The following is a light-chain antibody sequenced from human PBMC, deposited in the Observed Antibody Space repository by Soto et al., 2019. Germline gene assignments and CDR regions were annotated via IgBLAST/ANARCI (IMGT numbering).Light chain of an antibody. CDR1: QDISNY. V-gene: IGKV1-9*01. CDR2: AAS. J-gene: IGKJ1*01. CDR3: QEALNEPWT. Sequence: DIQLTQSPSFLSASVGDRVTITCRASQDISNYLVWYQQKPGKAPKPLIYAASTLQSGVPSRFSGSGSGTEFTLTISSLQPEDFATYYCQEALNEPWTFGQGTKVEI.